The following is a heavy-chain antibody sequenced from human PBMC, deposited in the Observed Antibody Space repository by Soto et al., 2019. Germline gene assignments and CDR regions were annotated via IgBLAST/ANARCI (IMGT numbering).Heavy chain of an antibody. J-gene: IGHJ5*02. CDR1: GYTFTSYA. CDR2: INAGNGNT. Sequence: AASVKVSFKASGYTFTSYAMHWVRQAPGQRLEWMGWINAGNGNTKYSQKFQGRVTITRDTSASTAYMELSSLRSEDTAVYYCARELSAYQLLSFHSPFDPWGQGTLVTVSS. CDR3: ARELSAYQLLSFHSPFDP. D-gene: IGHD2-2*01. V-gene: IGHV1-3*01.